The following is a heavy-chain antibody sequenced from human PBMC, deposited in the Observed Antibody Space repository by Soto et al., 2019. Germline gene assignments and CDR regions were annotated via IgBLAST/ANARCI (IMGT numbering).Heavy chain of an antibody. D-gene: IGHD3-10*01. CDR1: GGSISSYY. V-gene: IGHV4-59*12. CDR2: IYYSGST. J-gene: IGHJ4*02. Sequence: SETLSLTCTVSGGSISSYYWSWIRQPPGKGLEWIGYIYYSGSTNYNPSLKSRVTISVDTSKNQFSLKLNSMTAADTAVHYCTTEPPVATMVRGVIRPPFDYWGQGTLVTVSS. CDR3: TTEPPVATMVRGVIRPPFDY.